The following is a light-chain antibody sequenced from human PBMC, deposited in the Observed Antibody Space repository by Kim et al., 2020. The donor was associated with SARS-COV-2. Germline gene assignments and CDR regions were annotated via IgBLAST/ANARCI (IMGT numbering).Light chain of an antibody. CDR1: QSIRSY. Sequence: DIQMTQSPSSLSASVGDRVTITCRASQSIRSYLNWYQQKPGKAPKLLIYAASSLQSGVPSWFSGSGSGTDFTLTISSLQPEDFATYYCQQSYSTPRTFGQGTKLEI. CDR3: QQSYSTPRT. CDR2: AAS. J-gene: IGKJ2*01. V-gene: IGKV1-39*01.